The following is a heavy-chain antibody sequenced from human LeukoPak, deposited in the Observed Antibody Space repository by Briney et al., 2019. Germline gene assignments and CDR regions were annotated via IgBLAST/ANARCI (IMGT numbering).Heavy chain of an antibody. CDR3: ARDRIGGYYYDSSGYHRVFDY. J-gene: IGHJ4*02. CDR2: ISSSSSYI. V-gene: IGHV3-21*01. CDR1: GSTFSSYS. Sequence: GGSLRLSCAASGSTFSSYSMNWVRQAPGKGLEWVSSISSSSSYIYYADSVKGRFTISRDNAKNSLYLQMNSLRAEDTAVYYCARDRIGGYYYDSSGYHRVFDYWDQGTLVTVSS. D-gene: IGHD3-22*01.